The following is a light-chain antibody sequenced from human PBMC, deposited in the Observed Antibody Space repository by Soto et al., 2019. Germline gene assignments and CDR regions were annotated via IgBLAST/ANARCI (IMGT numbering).Light chain of an antibody. J-gene: IGKJ1*01. CDR1: QSISSY. Sequence: IQFTQSPSSLSASVGDRFTITCRASQSISSYLNWYQQKPGKAPKLLIYAASSLQSGVPSRFSGSGSGTDFTLTISSLQPEDFATYYCQQSYSTPRTFGQGTKVDI. CDR2: AAS. CDR3: QQSYSTPRT. V-gene: IGKV1-39*01.